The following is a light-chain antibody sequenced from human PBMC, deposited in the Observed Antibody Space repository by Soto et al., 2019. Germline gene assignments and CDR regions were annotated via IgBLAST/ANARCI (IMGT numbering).Light chain of an antibody. J-gene: IGLJ1*01. CDR3: CSYAGSYSYV. Sequence: QSALTQPRSVSGSPGQSVAISCTGTSSDVGGYNYVSWYQQHPGKAPQLIIYDVTKRPSGVPDRFSGSSSGNTASLTISGLQAEDEADYFCCSYAGSYSYVFGTGTKVTVL. CDR2: DVT. CDR1: SSDVGGYNY. V-gene: IGLV2-11*01.